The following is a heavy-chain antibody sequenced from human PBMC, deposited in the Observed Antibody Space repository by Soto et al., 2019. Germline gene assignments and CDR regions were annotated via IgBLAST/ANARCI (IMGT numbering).Heavy chain of an antibody. V-gene: IGHV3-30*18. CDR1: GFTFSSYG. D-gene: IGHD3-10*01. Sequence: GGSLRLSCAASGFTFSSYGMHWVRQAPGKGLEWVAVISYDGSNKYYADSVKGRFTISRDNSKNTLYLQMNSLRAEDTAVYYSAKYMGPGEFSGSTLDYWGQGTLVTVSS. J-gene: IGHJ4*02. CDR2: ISYDGSNK. CDR3: AKYMGPGEFSGSTLDY.